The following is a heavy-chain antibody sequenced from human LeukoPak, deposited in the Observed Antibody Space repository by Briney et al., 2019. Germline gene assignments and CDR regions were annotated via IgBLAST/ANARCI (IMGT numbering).Heavy chain of an antibody. CDR3: AHITLRLSEWPPRPTFDF. J-gene: IGHJ4*02. CDR1: EFSLNTNGVG. CDR2: IYCDDDE. V-gene: IGHV2-5*02. D-gene: IGHD3-3*01. Sequence: SGPTLVKPTQTLTLTCTFSEFSLNTNGVGVGWIRQPPGKGLESLALIYCDDDERLSPSLKSRLSITKDPSRNQVVLTMTNMDPVDTATYFCAHITLRLSEWPPRPTFDFWGQGILVTVSS.